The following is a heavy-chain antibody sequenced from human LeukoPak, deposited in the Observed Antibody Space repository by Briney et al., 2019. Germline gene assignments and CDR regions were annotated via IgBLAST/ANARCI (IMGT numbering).Heavy chain of an antibody. V-gene: IGHV4-4*02. Sequence: SGTLSLTCAVSGGSISSSNWWSWVRQPPGKGLEWIGEIYHIGSTNYNPSLKSRVTISVDKSKNQFSLKLSPVTAADTAVYYCARSISDSSGYYLCYFDYWGQGTLVTVSS. CDR2: IYHIGST. D-gene: IGHD3-22*01. J-gene: IGHJ4*02. CDR1: GGSISSSNW. CDR3: ARSISDSSGYYLCYFDY.